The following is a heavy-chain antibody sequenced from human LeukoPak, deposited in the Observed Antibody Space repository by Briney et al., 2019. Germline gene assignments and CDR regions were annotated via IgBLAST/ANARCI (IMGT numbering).Heavy chain of an antibody. D-gene: IGHD2-2*02. Sequence: GASVKVSCKASGGTFSSYAINWVRQAPGQGLEWMGGIIPIFGTANYAQKFQGRVTITADESTSTAYMGLSSLRSEDTAVYYCARVFAYCSSTSCYKGWGQGTLVTVSS. CDR2: IIPIFGTA. J-gene: IGHJ4*02. CDR1: GGTFSSYA. V-gene: IGHV1-69*13. CDR3: ARVFAYCSSTSCYKG.